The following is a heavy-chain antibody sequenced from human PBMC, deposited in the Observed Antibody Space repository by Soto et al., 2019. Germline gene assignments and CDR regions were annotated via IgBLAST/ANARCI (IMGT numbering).Heavy chain of an antibody. V-gene: IGHV4-30-4*01. CDR1: GGSISDYF. CDR2: VFYSGAT. D-gene: IGHD3-10*01. Sequence: SETLSLTCSVPGGSISDYFCSWIREPPGKGLEWIGYVFYSGATNYSPSLKSRAAISMDTSKNQFSLSLTSVTAADPAVYYCARAGFSYGPLLFWGQGIRVTVSS. J-gene: IGHJ1*01. CDR3: ARAGFSYGPLLF.